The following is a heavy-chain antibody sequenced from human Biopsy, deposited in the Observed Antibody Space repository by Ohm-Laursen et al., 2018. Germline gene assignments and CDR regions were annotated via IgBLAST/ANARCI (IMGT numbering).Heavy chain of an antibody. V-gene: IGHV4-31*11. CDR1: GVSINGGRYY. CDR3: ARLGSGDYFPTFFDF. J-gene: IGHJ4*02. CDR2: IFYSANT. Sequence: SLTLSLTCAVSGVSINGGRYYWNWIRHPPGKGLEWIGNIFYSANTYYNPSLKSRVTISVDTSKNQFSLKLSSVTAADTAVYYCARLGSGDYFPTFFDFWGQGALVTVSS. D-gene: IGHD5-12*01.